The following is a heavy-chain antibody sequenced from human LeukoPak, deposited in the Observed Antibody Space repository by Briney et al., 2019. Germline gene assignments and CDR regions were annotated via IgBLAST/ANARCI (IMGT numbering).Heavy chain of an antibody. CDR3: ARSRCSSISCASRGAFDI. CDR1: GGSISNYY. J-gene: IGHJ3*02. D-gene: IGHD2-2*01. V-gene: IGHV4-4*07. CDR2: IYTSGST. Sequence: SETLSLTCNVSGGSISNYYRSWIRQPAGKGLELIGRIYTSGSTNYNPSLKSRVTMSVDTSKNQFSLKLSSVTAADTAVYYCARSRCSSISCASRGAFDIWGQGTMVTVSS.